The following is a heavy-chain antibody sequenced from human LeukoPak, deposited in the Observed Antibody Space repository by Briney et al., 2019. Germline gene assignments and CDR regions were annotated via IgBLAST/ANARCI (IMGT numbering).Heavy chain of an antibody. CDR2: VYHRGTT. CDR3: ARDKHSYGQQFFDY. D-gene: IGHD5-18*01. CDR1: DYSISSGYY. J-gene: IGHJ4*02. Sequence: PSETLSLTCAVSDYSISSGYYWGWIRQPPGKGLEWIGNVYHRGTTLYNPSLKGRVTISVDTSKNQFSLMLRSVTAADTAVYYCARDKHSYGQQFFDYWGQGTLVPVSS. V-gene: IGHV4-38-2*02.